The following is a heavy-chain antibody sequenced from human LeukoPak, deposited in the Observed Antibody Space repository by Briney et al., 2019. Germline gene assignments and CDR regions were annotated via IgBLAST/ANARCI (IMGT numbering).Heavy chain of an antibody. CDR3: ATGYSTGWYYFDY. CDR2: ISGSGGST. Sequence: GGSLRLSCAASGFTFSSYAMSWVRQVPGKGLEWVSAISGSGGSTYYADSVKGRFTISRDNSKSTLYLQMNSLGAEDTAVYYCATGYSTGWYYFDYWGQGTLVTVSS. V-gene: IGHV3-23*01. CDR1: GFTFSSYA. J-gene: IGHJ4*02. D-gene: IGHD6-19*01.